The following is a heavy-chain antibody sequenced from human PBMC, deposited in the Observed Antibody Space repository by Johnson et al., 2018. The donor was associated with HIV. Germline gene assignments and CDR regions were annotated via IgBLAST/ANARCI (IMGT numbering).Heavy chain of an antibody. CDR2: ISYDGSNK. D-gene: IGHD3-22*01. CDR1: GFTFSSYA. V-gene: IGHV3-30-3*01. CDR3: AGGYYDSSGLDAFDI. J-gene: IGHJ3*02. Sequence: QVQLVESGGGVVQPGRSLRISCAASGFTFSSYAMNWVRQAPGKGLEWVAVISYDGSNKYYADYVKGRFTISRDNSKNTLYLQMNSLRAEDTAVYYCAGGYYDSSGLDAFDIWGQGTMVTVSS.